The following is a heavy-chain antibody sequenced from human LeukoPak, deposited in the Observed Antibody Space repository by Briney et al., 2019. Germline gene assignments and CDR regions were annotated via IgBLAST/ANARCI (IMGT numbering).Heavy chain of an antibody. CDR3: AREPLIYDFWSVCDY. CDR2: ISSSSSYI. J-gene: IGHJ4*02. Sequence: PGGSLRLSCAASGFTFSSYSMNWVRQAPGKGLEWVSSISSSSSYIYYADSVKGRFTISRDNAKNSLYLQMNSLRAEDTAVYYCAREPLIYDFWSVCDYWGQGTLVTVSS. V-gene: IGHV3-21*01. D-gene: IGHD3-3*01. CDR1: GFTFSSYS.